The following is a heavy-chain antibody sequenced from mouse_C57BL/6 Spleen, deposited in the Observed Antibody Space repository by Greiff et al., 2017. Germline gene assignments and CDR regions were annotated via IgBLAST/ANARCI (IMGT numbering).Heavy chain of an antibody. V-gene: IGHV5-17*01. Sequence: VQLKESGGGLVTPGGSLKLSCAASGFTFSDYGMHWVRQAPEKGLEWVAYISSGSSTIYYADTVKGRFTISRDNAKNTLFLQMTSLGSEDTDMYCCARNLGAMDYWGQGTTVTVSS. CDR1: GFTFSDYG. CDR2: ISSGSSTI. D-gene: IGHD4-1*01. J-gene: IGHJ4*01. CDR3: ARNLGAMDY.